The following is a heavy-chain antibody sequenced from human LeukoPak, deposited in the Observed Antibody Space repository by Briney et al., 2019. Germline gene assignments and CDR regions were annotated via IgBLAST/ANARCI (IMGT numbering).Heavy chain of an antibody. D-gene: IGHD1/OR15-1a*01. CDR2: ISSSGGTI. CDR1: GFTFSSYE. CDR3: AKNKVAGSWYFHL. V-gene: IGHV3-48*03. Sequence: GGSLRLSCAASGFTFSSYEMNWVRQAPGKGLEWVSYISSSGGTIYYADSVKGRFTISRDNPKNTLYLQMGSLRDEDMAVYYCAKNKVAGSWYFHLWGRGTLVTVTS. J-gene: IGHJ2*01.